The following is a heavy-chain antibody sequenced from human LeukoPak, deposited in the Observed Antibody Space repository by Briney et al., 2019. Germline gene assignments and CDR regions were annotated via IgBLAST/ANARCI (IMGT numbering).Heavy chain of an antibody. J-gene: IGHJ4*02. CDR1: SGSISSTTW. V-gene: IGHV4-4*02. D-gene: IGHD1-26*01. CDR2: INHSGNT. CDR3: ALGYHDVWER. Sequence: PSETLSLTCAVSSGSISSTTWWSWVRQPPGKGLEWIGEINHSGNTYYNPSLTGRVTISVDRSDNQISLKVNSVTAADTAVYYCALGYHDVWERWGQGTLVTVSS.